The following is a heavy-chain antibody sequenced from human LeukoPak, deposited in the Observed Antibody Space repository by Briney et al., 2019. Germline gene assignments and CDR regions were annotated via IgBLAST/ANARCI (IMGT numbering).Heavy chain of an antibody. Sequence: GGSLRLSCAASGFTISLNYMGWVRQAPGKGLEWVATIYTGDSRDYLESVRGRFTISTDKSKSILYLQMNSLRVEDTAVYYCARSIPYGTTWYGRSDYWGQGTLVTVSS. V-gene: IGHV3-53*01. CDR3: ARSIPYGTTWYGRSDY. CDR2: IYTGDSR. CDR1: GFTISLNY. D-gene: IGHD6-13*01. J-gene: IGHJ4*02.